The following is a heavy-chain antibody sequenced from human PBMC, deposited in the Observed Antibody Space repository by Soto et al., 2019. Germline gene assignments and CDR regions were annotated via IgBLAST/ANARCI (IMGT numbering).Heavy chain of an antibody. V-gene: IGHV3-9*01. Sequence: EVQLAESGGGLVQPGRSLRLSCEASGFSFVDYAMHWVRQVPGQGLEWVSGISWDGGYTGYADSVKGRFTISSDNAKKALYRQRNRLRVEDTALYYCVKDEGVWNTISCKDAFDYWGQGTKGTVS. CDR2: ISWDGGYT. CDR3: VKDEGVWNTISCKDAFDY. D-gene: IGHD2-2*01. CDR1: GFSFVDYA. J-gene: IGHJ3*01.